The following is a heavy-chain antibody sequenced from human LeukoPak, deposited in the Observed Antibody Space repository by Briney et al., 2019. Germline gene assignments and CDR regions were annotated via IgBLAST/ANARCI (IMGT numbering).Heavy chain of an antibody. D-gene: IGHD3-22*01. Sequence: PSETLSLTCTVSGGSISSSSYYWGWIRQPPGKGLEWIGSIYYSGSTYYNPSLKSRVTISVDTSKNQFSLKLSSVTAADTAVYYCARAGGSSGYYSSWFDPWGQGTLVTVSS. CDR2: IYYSGST. CDR1: GGSISSSSYY. V-gene: IGHV4-39*07. J-gene: IGHJ5*02. CDR3: ARAGGSSGYYSSWFDP.